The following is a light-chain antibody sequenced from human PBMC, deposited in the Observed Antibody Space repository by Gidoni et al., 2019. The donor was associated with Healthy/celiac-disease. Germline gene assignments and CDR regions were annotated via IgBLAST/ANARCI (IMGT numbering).Light chain of an antibody. CDR1: QSVSSH. CDR3: QQYNNWPPFT. V-gene: IGKV3-15*01. Sequence: EIVMTQSPATLSVSPGERATLSCRARQSVSSHLAWYQQKPGQAPRLLIYGASTRATGIPARFSGSGSGTEFTLTISSLQSEDFAVYYCQQYNNWPPFTFGPGTKVDIK. CDR2: GAS. J-gene: IGKJ3*01.